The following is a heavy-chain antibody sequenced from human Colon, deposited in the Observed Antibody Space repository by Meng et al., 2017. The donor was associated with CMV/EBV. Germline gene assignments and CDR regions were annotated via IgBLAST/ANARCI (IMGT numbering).Heavy chain of an antibody. Sequence: KGSGPPLGKPTPTPTLTCTFSGFSLRTPEVGVHWIRQPPGKALEWLALIYWDDDNQFRPSLKNRITITKDTSKNQVVLTMTNMDPVDTATYYCAHGRGWLTDYWGQGTLVTVSS. CDR1: GFSLRTPEVG. CDR2: IYWDDDN. D-gene: IGHD6-19*01. V-gene: IGHV2-5*02. CDR3: AHGRGWLTDY. J-gene: IGHJ4*02.